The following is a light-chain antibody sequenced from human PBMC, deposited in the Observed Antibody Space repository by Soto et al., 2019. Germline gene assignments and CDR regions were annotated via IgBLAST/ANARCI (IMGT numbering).Light chain of an antibody. CDR2: DAS. Sequence: EIVLTQSPATLSLSPEERATLSCRTSQSVSSHLIWYQQKPGQAPRLLIYDASNRATGIPARFSGSGSGTDFTLSISSLEPEDFAVYYCQQRANWPLTFGGGTKVEIK. CDR3: QQRANWPLT. V-gene: IGKV3-11*01. CDR1: QSVSSH. J-gene: IGKJ4*01.